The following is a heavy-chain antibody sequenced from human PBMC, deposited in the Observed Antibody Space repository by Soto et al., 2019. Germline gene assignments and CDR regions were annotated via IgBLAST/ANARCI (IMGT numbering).Heavy chain of an antibody. J-gene: IGHJ6*02. D-gene: IGHD3-3*01. Sequence: TLSLTCTVSGGSISSGDYYWSWIRQPPGKGLEWIGYIYYSGSTYYNPSLKSRVTISVDASKNQFSLKVSSVTAADAAVYYCARAERSKILLFGKVTRRDYYDGMDVWGQGTKVTVSS. CDR1: GGSISSGDYY. CDR3: ARAERSKILLFGKVTRRDYYDGMDV. V-gene: IGHV4-30-4*01. CDR2: IYYSGST.